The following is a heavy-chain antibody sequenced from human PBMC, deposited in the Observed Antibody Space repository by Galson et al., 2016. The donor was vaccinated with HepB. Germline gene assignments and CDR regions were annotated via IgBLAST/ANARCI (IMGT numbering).Heavy chain of an antibody. CDR3: ARGARPLTAVMHRRGHLDR. Sequence: SETLSLTCSVSGVSVTSHYWSWIRLAPGKGLEWIANVFHTGSTTYNPSLNNRVTISLDASMNRFSLELVSVSAADTAVYYWARGARPLTAVMHRRGHLDRWGQGTLVTVSS. CDR1: GVSVTSHY. D-gene: IGHD4-17*01. V-gene: IGHV4-59*02. J-gene: IGHJ5*02. CDR2: VFHTGST.